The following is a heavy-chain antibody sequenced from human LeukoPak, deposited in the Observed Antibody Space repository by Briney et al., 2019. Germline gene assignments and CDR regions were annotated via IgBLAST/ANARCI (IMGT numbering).Heavy chain of an antibody. J-gene: IGHJ4*02. CDR3: ARSFSWRGDFDY. Sequence: NSSETLSLTCTVSGGSISSSSYYWGWIRQPPGKGLEWIGSIYYSGSTYYNPSLKSRVTISVDTSKNQFSLKLSSVTAADTAVYYCARSFSWRGDFDYWGQGTLVTVSS. D-gene: IGHD6-13*01. CDR1: GGSISSSSYY. CDR2: IYYSGST. V-gene: IGHV4-39*07.